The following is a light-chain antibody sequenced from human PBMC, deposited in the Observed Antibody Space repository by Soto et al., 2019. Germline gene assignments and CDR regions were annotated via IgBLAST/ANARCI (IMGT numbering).Light chain of an antibody. CDR1: QSISGW. CDR2: DAS. Sequence: DIQMTQSPSTLSASVGDRVTITCRASQSISGWLAWYQQKPGKAPNLLIYDASSLESGVPSRFSGSGSGTEFTLTISSLQPDDFATYDCQQYNSYPWTFGQGTKVEIK. J-gene: IGKJ1*01. CDR3: QQYNSYPWT. V-gene: IGKV1-5*01.